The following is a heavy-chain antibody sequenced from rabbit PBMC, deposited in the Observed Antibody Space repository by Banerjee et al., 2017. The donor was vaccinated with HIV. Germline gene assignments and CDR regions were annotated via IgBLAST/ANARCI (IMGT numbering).Heavy chain of an antibody. Sequence: QEQLEESGGGLVQPEGSLTLTCTASGFSFSSSYCMCWVRQAPGKGLEWIACIDAGSSGYTWYANWAKGRFTISKTSSTTVTLQMTSMTGADTDTYFCARWVSGSNYWDLWGPGTLVTVS. V-gene: IGHV1S45*01. J-gene: IGHJ4*01. D-gene: IGHD8-1*01. CDR2: IDAGSSGYT. CDR1: GFSFSSSYC. CDR3: ARWVSGSNYWDL.